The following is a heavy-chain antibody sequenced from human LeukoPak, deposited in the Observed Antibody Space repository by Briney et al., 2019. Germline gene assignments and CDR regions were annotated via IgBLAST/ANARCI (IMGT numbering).Heavy chain of an antibody. V-gene: IGHV1-46*01. CDR1: GYTFTSNY. J-gene: IGHJ3*02. Sequence: ASVKVSCKAFGYTFTSNYMHWVRQAPGQGPEWMGVISPSGGSTTYAQKLQGRVTLTRDMSTSTDYLELSSLRSEDTAVYYCAREVEDCSGGSCYSRGAFDIWGQGTMVTVSS. CDR2: ISPSGGST. D-gene: IGHD2-15*01. CDR3: AREVEDCSGGSCYSRGAFDI.